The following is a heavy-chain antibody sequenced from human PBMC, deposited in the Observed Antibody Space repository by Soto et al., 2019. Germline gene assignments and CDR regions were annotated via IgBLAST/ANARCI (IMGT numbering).Heavy chain of an antibody. CDR2: ISSSSSYI. D-gene: IGHD3-3*01. Sequence: LRLSCAAGGFTFSSYSMNWVRQAPVKWLEWVSSISSSSSYIYYADSVKGRFTISRDNAKNSLYLQMNSLRAEDTAVYYCARGLRFLEWSGRVSYYYYGMDVWGQGTTVTVSS. CDR3: ARGLRFLEWSGRVSYYYYGMDV. CDR1: GFTFSSYS. J-gene: IGHJ6*02. V-gene: IGHV3-21*01.